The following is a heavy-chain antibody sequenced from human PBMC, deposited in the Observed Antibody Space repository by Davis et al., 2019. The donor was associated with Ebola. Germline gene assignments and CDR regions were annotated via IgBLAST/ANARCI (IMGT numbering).Heavy chain of an antibody. J-gene: IGHJ6*02. V-gene: IGHV3-15*01. D-gene: IGHD5-12*01. CDR3: TTDRHDFTFTGDDVAV. CDR1: GFTFSAAW. CDR2: IKSKIDDETT. Sequence: PGGSLRLSCEASGFTFSAAWMSWVRQAPGKGLEWVGRIKSKIDDETTDYAVPVKGRFIMSRDDSKNTLYLEMNSLKTEDTAVYYCTTDRHDFTFTGDDVAVWGQGTTVTVSS.